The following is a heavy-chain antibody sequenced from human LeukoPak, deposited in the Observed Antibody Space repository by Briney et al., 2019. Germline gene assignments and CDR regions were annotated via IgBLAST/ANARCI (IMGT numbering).Heavy chain of an antibody. Sequence: SETLSLTCTVSGGSISSYYWSWIRQPPGKGLEWIGYIYYSGSTNYNPFLKSRVTISVDTSKSQFSLKLSSVTAADTAVYYCARTDYYDSSGYPYWGQGTLVTVSS. CDR3: ARTDYYDSSGYPY. J-gene: IGHJ4*02. V-gene: IGHV4-59*01. D-gene: IGHD3-22*01. CDR2: IYYSGST. CDR1: GGSISSYY.